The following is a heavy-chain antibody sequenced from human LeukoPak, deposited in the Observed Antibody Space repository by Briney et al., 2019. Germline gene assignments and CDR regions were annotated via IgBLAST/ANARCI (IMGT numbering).Heavy chain of an antibody. CDR2: IYYSGST. V-gene: IGHV4-59*01. CDR1: GGSISSYY. D-gene: IGHD6-13*01. Sequence: PSETLSLTCTVSGGSISSYYWSWIRQPPGKGLEWIGYIYYSGSTNYNPSLKSRVTISVDTSKNQFSLKLSSVTAADTAVYYYAREARAAAGNNYYYYMDVWGKGTTVTVSS. CDR3: AREARAAAGNNYYYYMDV. J-gene: IGHJ6*03.